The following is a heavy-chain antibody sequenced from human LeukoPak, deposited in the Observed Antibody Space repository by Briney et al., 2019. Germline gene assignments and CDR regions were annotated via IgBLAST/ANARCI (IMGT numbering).Heavy chain of an antibody. Sequence: SETLSLTCTVSGGSISNYYWNWIRQPPGKGLEWIGYIYYTGNTNYNPSLMSRVTISVDTSKNQFSLNLSSVTAADTAVYYCARDLTIRGRFDPWGQGTLVTVSS. V-gene: IGHV4-59*01. CDR3: ARDLTIRGRFDP. CDR1: GGSISNYY. J-gene: IGHJ5*02. D-gene: IGHD3-10*01. CDR2: IYYTGNT.